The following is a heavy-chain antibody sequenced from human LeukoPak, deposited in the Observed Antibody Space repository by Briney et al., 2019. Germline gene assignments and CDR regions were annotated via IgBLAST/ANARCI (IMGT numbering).Heavy chain of an antibody. Sequence: GGSLRLSCAASGFTFDDYAMHWVRQAPGKGLEWVSGISWSSGNIGYADSVKGRFTISRDSAKNSLYLQMNSLRAEDTALYYCAKAPRSTVTTSYFDYWGQGTLVTVSS. CDR1: GFTFDDYA. CDR3: AKAPRSTVTTSYFDY. J-gene: IGHJ4*02. V-gene: IGHV3-9*01. CDR2: ISWSSGNI. D-gene: IGHD4-17*01.